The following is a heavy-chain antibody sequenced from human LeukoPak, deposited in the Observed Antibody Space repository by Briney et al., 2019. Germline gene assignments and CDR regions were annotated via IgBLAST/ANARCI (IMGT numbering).Heavy chain of an antibody. CDR2: ISGSGGST. J-gene: IGHJ6*02. CDR1: GITLSNYG. Sequence: GGSLRLSCAVSGITLSNYGMSWVRQAPGKGLEWVAGISGSGGSTNFADSVKGRFTISRDNPRNTLYLQMNSLRAEDTAVYYCARLRAGDGYNYAVDVWGQGTTVTVSS. D-gene: IGHD5-24*01. V-gene: IGHV3-23*01. CDR3: ARLRAGDGYNYAVDV.